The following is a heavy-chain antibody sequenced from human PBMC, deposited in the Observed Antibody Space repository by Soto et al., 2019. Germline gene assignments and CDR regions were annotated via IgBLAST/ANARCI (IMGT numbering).Heavy chain of an antibody. J-gene: IGHJ5*02. CDR3: ACSYFGIAVAGTLVDDQ. CDR1: GYTFTSYG. V-gene: IGHV1-18*01. D-gene: IGHD6-19*01. Sequence: ASVKVSCKASGYTFTSYGISWVRQAPGQGLEWMGWISAYNGNTNYAQKLQGRVTMTTDTSTSTAYMELRSLRSDDTAVYYCACSYFGIAVAGTLVDDQWGQGPLVTVSS. CDR2: ISAYNGNT.